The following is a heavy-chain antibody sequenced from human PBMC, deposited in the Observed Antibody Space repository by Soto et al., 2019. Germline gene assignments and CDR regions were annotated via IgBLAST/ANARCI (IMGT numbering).Heavy chain of an antibody. Sequence: EVQLVESGGGLVQPGRSLRLSCAASGFTFDDYAIHWVRQGPGKGLEWVSSISWNSGNLGYADSVKGRFTISRDNAKNYLYLQMNSLRGEDTALYYCAKGASTTVFAFNDYWGQGTLVTVSS. CDR2: ISWNSGNL. D-gene: IGHD4-17*01. V-gene: IGHV3-9*01. CDR3: AKGASTTVFAFNDY. J-gene: IGHJ4*02. CDR1: GFTFDDYA.